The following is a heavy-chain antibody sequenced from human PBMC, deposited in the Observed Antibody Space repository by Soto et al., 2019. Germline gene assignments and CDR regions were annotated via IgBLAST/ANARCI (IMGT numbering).Heavy chain of an antibody. CDR1: GFSLSTSGVG. V-gene: IGHV2-5*02. D-gene: IGHD3-10*01. CDR3: AHWDYGSVTR. CDR2: IYWEDDK. J-gene: IGHJ4*02. Sequence: QITLKESGPTLVKPTQTLTLTCTFSGFSLSTSGVGVGWIRQPPGKALEWLALIYWEDDKRYSPSLKSRLTIXXDTSKNQVVLTMTNIDPVDTATYYCAHWDYGSVTRWGQGTLVTVSS.